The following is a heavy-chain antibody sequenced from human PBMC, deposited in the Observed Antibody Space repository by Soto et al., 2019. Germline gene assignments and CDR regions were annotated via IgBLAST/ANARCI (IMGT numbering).Heavy chain of an antibody. CDR3: ARTRSGYYYALVY. Sequence: PSETLSLTCAVYGGSFSCYYWSWIRQPPGKGLEWIGEINHSGSTNYNPSLKSRVTISVDTSKNQFSLKLSSVTAADTAVYYCARTRSGYYYALVYWGQGTLVTVSS. CDR1: GGSFSCYY. V-gene: IGHV4-34*01. CDR2: INHSGST. D-gene: IGHD3-22*01. J-gene: IGHJ4*02.